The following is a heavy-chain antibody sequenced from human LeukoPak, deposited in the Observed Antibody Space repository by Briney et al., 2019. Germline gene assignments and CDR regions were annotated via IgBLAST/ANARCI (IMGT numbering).Heavy chain of an antibody. V-gene: IGHV4-59*01. Sequence: SETLSLTCTVSGGSISSYYWSWIRQPPGKGLEWIGYIYYSGSTNYNPSLKSRVTISVDTSKNQFSLKLSSVTAADTAVYYCASADGSGSPHFDYWGQGTLVTVSS. J-gene: IGHJ4*02. CDR2: IYYSGST. CDR1: GGSISSYY. D-gene: IGHD3-10*01. CDR3: ASADGSGSPHFDY.